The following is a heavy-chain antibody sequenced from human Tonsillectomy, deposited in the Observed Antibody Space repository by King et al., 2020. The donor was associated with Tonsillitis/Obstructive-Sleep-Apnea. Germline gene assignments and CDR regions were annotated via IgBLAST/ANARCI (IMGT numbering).Heavy chain of an antibody. CDR3: ARILSVGVWSGYYMGDAFDI. CDR1: GFTVSSNY. J-gene: IGHJ3*02. V-gene: IGHV3-53*01. Sequence: QLVQSGGGLIQPGGSLRLSCAASGFTVSSNYMSWVRQAPGKGLEWVSVIYSGGSTYYADSVKGRFTISRDNSKNTLYLQMNSLRAEDTAVYYCARILSVGVWSGYYMGDAFDIWGQGTMVTVSS. D-gene: IGHD3-3*01. CDR2: IYSGGST.